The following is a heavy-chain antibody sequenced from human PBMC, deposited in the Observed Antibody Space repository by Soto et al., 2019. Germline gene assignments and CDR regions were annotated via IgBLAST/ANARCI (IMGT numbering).Heavy chain of an antibody. CDR1: GFTFSSYG. J-gene: IGHJ4*02. D-gene: IGHD3-16*02. CDR2: IWYDGSNK. Sequence: PGGSLRLSCAASGFTFSSYGMHWVRQAPGKGLERVAVIWYDGSNKYYADSVKGRFTISRDNSKNTLYLQMNSLRAEDTAVYYCARDPSIMITFGGVIPEYYLAYWGQGTLVTVSS. V-gene: IGHV3-33*01. CDR3: ARDPSIMITFGGVIPEYYLAY.